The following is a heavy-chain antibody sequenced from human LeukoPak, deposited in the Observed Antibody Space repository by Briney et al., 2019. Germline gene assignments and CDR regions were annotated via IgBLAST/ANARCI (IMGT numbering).Heavy chain of an antibody. CDR1: GFTFSSYG. Sequence: PGGSLRLSCAASGFTFSSYGMHWVRQAPGKGLEWVAVISYDGSNKYYADSVKGRFTISRDDSKNTLYLQMNSLRAEDTAVYYCARAKGTFHWGTRYFDYWGQGTLVTVSS. J-gene: IGHJ4*02. D-gene: IGHD3-16*01. CDR3: ARAKGTFHWGTRYFDY. CDR2: ISYDGSNK. V-gene: IGHV3-30*03.